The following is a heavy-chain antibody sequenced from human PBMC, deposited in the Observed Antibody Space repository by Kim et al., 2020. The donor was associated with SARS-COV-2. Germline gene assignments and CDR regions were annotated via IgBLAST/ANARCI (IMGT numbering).Heavy chain of an antibody. V-gene: IGHV3-30*01. J-gene: IGHJ4*02. Sequence: DSVKGRFTISRDNSKNTLYLQMNSLRAEDTAVYYCARSYYDSSGYYFPSAGWGQGTLVTVSS. CDR3: ARSYYDSSGYYFPSAG. D-gene: IGHD3-22*01.